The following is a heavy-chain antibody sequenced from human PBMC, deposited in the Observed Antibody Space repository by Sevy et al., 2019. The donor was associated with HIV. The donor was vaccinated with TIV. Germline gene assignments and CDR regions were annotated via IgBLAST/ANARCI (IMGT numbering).Heavy chain of an antibody. CDR3: ARDDIVVVPAAIQGYYYYGMDV. V-gene: IGHV4-4*07. CDR1: GGSISSYY. D-gene: IGHD2-2*02. CDR2: IYTSGST. Sequence: SETLSLSCTVSGGSISSYYWSWIRQPAGKGLEWIGRIYTSGSTNYNPSLKSRVTMSVDTSKNQFSLKLSPVTAADTASYYCARDDIVVVPAAIQGYYYYGMDVWGQGTTVTVCS. J-gene: IGHJ6*02.